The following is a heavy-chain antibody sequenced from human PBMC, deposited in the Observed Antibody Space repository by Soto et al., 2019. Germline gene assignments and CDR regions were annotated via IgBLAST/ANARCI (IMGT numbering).Heavy chain of an antibody. CDR2: VSDDGSKK. CDR1: GFSFSTYG. V-gene: IGHV3-30*03. CDR3: ASGHCSGGDCYSGR. J-gene: IGHJ4*02. Sequence: QVQLVESGGGVLQPGRSLRLSCAASGFSFSTYGMHWVRQAPGRGLEWVALVSDDGSKKNYADSVKGRFTISRDKSKNTVYLQMNSLRPDDTAVYYCASGHCSGGDCYSGRWGQGTLVTVSS. D-gene: IGHD2-15*01.